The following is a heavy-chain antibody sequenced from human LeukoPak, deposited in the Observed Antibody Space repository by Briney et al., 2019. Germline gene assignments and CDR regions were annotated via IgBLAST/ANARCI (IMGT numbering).Heavy chain of an antibody. CDR1: GFTFSSYS. V-gene: IGHV3-21*01. J-gene: IGHJ4*02. CDR3: ARDWANGAGTGDY. CDR2: ISSSSSYI. Sequence: GGSLRLSCAASGFTFSSYSMNWVRQAPGKGLEWVSSISSSSSYIYYADSVEGRFTISRDNAKNSLYLQMNSLRAEDTAVYYCARDWANGAGTGDYWGQGTLVTVSS. D-gene: IGHD6-13*01.